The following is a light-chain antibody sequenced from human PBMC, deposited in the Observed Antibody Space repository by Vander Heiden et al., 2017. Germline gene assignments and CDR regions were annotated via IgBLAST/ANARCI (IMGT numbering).Light chain of an antibody. CDR3: SSYTSSSTLEGVV. CDR2: EVS. J-gene: IGLJ2*01. V-gene: IGLV2-14*01. CDR1: SSDVGGYNY. Sequence: QSALTQPASVSGSPGQSITISCTGTSSDVGGYNYVSWYQQHPGKAPKLSIYEVSNRPSGVSNRFSGSKSGNTASLTISGLQAEDEADYYCSSYTSSSTLEGVVFGGGTKLTVL.